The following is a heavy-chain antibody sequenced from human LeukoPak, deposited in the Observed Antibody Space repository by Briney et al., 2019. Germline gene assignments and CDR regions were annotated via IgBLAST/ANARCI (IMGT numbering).Heavy chain of an antibody. CDR1: GGTFSSYA. J-gene: IGHJ4*02. V-gene: IGHV1-69*05. Sequence: VASVKVSCEASGGTFSSYAISWVRQAPGQGLEWMGRIIPIFGTANYAQKFQGRVTITTDESTSTAYMELSSLRSEDTAVYYCATRRYCTNGVCPDYWGQGTLVTVSS. CDR2: IIPIFGTA. CDR3: ATRRYCTNGVCPDY. D-gene: IGHD2-8*01.